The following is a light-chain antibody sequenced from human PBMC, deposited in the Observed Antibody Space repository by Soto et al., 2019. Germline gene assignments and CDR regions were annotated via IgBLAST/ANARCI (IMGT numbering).Light chain of an antibody. V-gene: IGKV1-5*01. CDR2: TAS. CDR3: QEYFSYQYT. CDR1: QTISNW. Sequence: QMTQSPSTLSASVGDRVTISCRASQTISNWLAWYQQKPGEAPKLLIHTASTLESGAPSRFSGSGSGTEFTLTISSLQPDDFAIYYCQEYFSYQYTFGQGTKVEVK. J-gene: IGKJ2*01.